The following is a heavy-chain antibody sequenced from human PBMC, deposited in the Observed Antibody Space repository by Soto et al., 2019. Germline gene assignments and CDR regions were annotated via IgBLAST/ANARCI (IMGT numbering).Heavy chain of an antibody. CDR2: INPSGGAT. CDR3: TRTLTPNPAEYFQH. Sequence: GASVKVSCKASGYTFTRYYMHWVRQAPGQGLEWMGMINPSGGATRYAQNFQGRVTMTRDTSTSTVYMELSSLRSEDTAVYYCTRTLTPNPAEYFQHWGQGTLVTVSS. V-gene: IGHV1-46*03. J-gene: IGHJ1*01. CDR1: GYTFTRYY.